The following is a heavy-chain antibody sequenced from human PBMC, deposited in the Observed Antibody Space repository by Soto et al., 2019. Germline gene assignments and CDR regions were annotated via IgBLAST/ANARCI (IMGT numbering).Heavy chain of an antibody. V-gene: IGHV4-39*07. CDR2: IYSSGST. CDR3: ARWELRFLEWTTPIYDYGMDV. CDR1: SDSVSSSRYT. J-gene: IGHJ6*02. Sequence: PSETLSLTCTVSSDSVSSSRYTWGWIRQPPGKGPEWIGSIYSSGSTYYNPSLNSRVTVSVDTSKNQFSLKLSSVTAADTAVYYCARWELRFLEWTTPIYDYGMDVWGQGTTVTVSS. D-gene: IGHD3-3*01.